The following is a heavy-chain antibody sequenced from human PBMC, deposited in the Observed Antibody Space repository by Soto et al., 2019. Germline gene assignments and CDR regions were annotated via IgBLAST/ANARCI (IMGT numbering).Heavy chain of an antibody. CDR2: INHSGST. CDR1: GGSFSGYY. D-gene: IGHD5-12*01. CDR3: ARGTGRDGYNYFDY. J-gene: IGHJ4*02. Sequence: QVQLQQWGAGLLKPSETLSLTCAVYGGSFSGYYWSWIRQPPGQGLEWIGEINHSGSTNYNPSLKSRVTMSVDTSKNQFSLKLSSVTAADTAVYYCARGTGRDGYNYFDYWGQGTLVTVSS. V-gene: IGHV4-34*01.